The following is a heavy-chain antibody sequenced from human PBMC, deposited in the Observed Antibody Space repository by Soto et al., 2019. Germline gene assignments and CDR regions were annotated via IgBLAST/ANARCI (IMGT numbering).Heavy chain of an antibody. Sequence: SETLSLTCVVSGDSMTRGSYYWARIRPHPGKGLEWIGCFYYTGSTNYNPSLKSRVTVSADTSNNHFSLRLTSVTAADTAVYYCARRLDFGNGYFTASMDGWGKATTVTVAS. CDR3: ARRLDFGNGYFTASMDG. CDR2: FYYTGST. D-gene: IGHD3-3*01. J-gene: IGHJ6*03. V-gene: IGHV4-39*02. CDR1: GDSMTRGSYY.